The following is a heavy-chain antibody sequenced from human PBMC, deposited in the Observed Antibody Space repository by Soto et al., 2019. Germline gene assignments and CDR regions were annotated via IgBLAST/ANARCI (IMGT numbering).Heavy chain of an antibody. CDR1: GYTFTTYG. CDR3: ARGALGYDSRGYYFDC. CDR2: ISTYSGLT. J-gene: IGHJ4*02. Sequence: ASVKVSCKASGYTFTTYGIAWVRQAPGQGFEWMGWISTYSGLTKYAEKFQGRVTMTTDTSTSTADMELKTLRSDDTAVYFCARGALGYDSRGYYFDCWGQGTLVTVSS. D-gene: IGHD3-22*01. V-gene: IGHV1-18*01.